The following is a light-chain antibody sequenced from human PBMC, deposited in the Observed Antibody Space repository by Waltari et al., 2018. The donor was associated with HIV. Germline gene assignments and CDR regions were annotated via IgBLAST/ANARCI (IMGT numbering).Light chain of an antibody. CDR3: QQYYSTPYT. J-gene: IGKJ2*01. V-gene: IGKV4-1*01. CDR1: LDVLYSSNNKNY. Sequence: DIVMTQSPDDLTGSLGERVTINCKSSLDVLYSSNNKNYLAWYQQKPGQPPKLLIYWASTRESGVPDRFSGSGSGTDFTLTVSSLQAEDVAVYYCQQYYSTPYTFGQGTKLKI. CDR2: WAS.